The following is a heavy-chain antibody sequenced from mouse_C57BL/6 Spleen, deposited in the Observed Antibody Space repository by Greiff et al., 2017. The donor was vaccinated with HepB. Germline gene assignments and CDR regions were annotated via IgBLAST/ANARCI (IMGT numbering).Heavy chain of an antibody. Sequence: QVHVKQSGAELVKPGASVKLSCKASGYTFTEYTIHWVKQRSGQGLEWIGWFYPGSGSIKYNEKFKDKATLTADKSSSTVYLELSRVTSEDSAVYFCSRHEDRLTGTDYAMDYWGQGTSVTVSS. CDR2: FYPGSGSI. J-gene: IGHJ4*01. CDR3: SRHEDRLTGTDYAMDY. V-gene: IGHV1-62-2*01. CDR1: GYTFTEYT. D-gene: IGHD4-1*01.